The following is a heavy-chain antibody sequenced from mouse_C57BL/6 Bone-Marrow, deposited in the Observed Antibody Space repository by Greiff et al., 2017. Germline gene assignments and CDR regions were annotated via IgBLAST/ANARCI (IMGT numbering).Heavy chain of an antibody. J-gene: IGHJ4*01. CDR1: GYSITSGYY. V-gene: IGHV3-6*01. CDR2: ISYDGSN. D-gene: IGHD2-5*01. CDR3: ARLGSNDAMDY. Sequence: EVQLQESGPGLVKPSQSLSLTCSVTGYSITSGYYWNWIRQFPGNKLEWIGYISYDGSNNYNPSLKNRISITRDTSKNQFFLKLNSVTTEDTATYYCARLGSNDAMDYWGQGTSVTVSS.